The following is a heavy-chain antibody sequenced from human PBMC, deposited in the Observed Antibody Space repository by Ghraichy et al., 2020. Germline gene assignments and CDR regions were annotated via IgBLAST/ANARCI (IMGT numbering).Heavy chain of an antibody. CDR2: IYHSGST. V-gene: IGHV4-30-2*01. CDR1: GSSISSGGYS. Sequence: SETLSLTCAVSGSSISSGGYSWSWIRQPPGKGLEWIGYIYHSGSTYYNPSLKSRVTISVDRSKNQFSLKLSSVTAADTAVYYCARGDDYGGIDYWGQGTLVTVSS. D-gene: IGHD4-23*01. CDR3: ARGDDYGGIDY. J-gene: IGHJ4*02.